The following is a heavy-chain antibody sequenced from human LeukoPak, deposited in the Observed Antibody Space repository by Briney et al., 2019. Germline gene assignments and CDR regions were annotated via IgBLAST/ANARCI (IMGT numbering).Heavy chain of an antibody. CDR1: GYTFTGYY. Sequence: ASVKVSCKASGYTFTGYYMHWVRQAPGQGLEWMGWINPNSGGTNYAQKFQGRGTMTSDTSTSTVYMELSSLRSDDTAVYFCARVGSAAATADYWGQGTLVTVSS. CDR2: INPNSGGT. J-gene: IGHJ4*02. CDR3: ARVGSAAATADY. D-gene: IGHD6-25*01. V-gene: IGHV1-2*02.